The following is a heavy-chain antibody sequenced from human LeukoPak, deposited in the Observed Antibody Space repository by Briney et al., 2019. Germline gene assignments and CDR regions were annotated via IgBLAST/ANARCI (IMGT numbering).Heavy chain of an antibody. CDR2: IYISGST. J-gene: IGHJ4*02. Sequence: PGGSLRLSCAVSGFTVTNNYMNWVRQAPGKGLEWVSVIYISGSTYYADSVKGRFTTSRDNSKNTLYLQMNSLRVEDTAVYYCARGAGSSSVSSSWGQGTLVTVSS. D-gene: IGHD6-6*01. V-gene: IGHV3-66*01. CDR3: ARGAGSSSVSSS. CDR1: GFTVTNNY.